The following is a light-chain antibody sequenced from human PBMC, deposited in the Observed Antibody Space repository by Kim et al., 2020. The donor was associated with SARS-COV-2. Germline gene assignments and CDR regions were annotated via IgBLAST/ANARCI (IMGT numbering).Light chain of an antibody. CDR3: LQSGNWPRT. CDR1: QSINNN. J-gene: IGKJ1*01. CDR2: GAS. V-gene: IGKV3-15*01. Sequence: TQSPATLSVSPGERVTLSCRVSQSINNNLAWFQQKPGQAPRLLSYGASTRASGIPARFSGSWSGTEFTLTISSLQSEDSAIYYCLQSGNWPRTFGQGTKVDIK.